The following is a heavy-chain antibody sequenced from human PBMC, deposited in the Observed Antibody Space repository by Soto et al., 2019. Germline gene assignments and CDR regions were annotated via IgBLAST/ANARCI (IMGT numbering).Heavy chain of an antibody. J-gene: IGHJ6*02. CDR3: ARDRGDSEYYYYYYGMDV. D-gene: IGHD3-10*01. V-gene: IGHV4-31*03. CDR1: GGSISSGGYY. CDR2: IYYSGST. Sequence: LSLTCTASGGSISSGGYYWSWIRQHPGKGLEWIGYIYYSGSTYYNPSLKSRVTISVDTSKNQFSLKLSSVTAADTAVYYCARDRGDSEYYYYYYGMDVWGQGTTVTVSS.